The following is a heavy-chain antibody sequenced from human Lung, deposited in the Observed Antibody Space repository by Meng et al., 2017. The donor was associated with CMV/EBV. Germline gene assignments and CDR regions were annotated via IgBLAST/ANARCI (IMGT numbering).Heavy chain of an antibody. CDR1: GLKFDDYD. D-gene: IGHD2-21*02. V-gene: IGHV3-20*04. CDR3: ARDDGVTMF. Sequence: GEXXKISCAASGLKFDDYDKSWVRQGPGKGLEGVCGIYRNGGTTGYADSAKGRCTITRDNDKKPLYVQVSSLRAYDTALYYCARDDGVTMFWGQETLVTVSS. CDR2: IYRNGGTT. J-gene: IGHJ4*02.